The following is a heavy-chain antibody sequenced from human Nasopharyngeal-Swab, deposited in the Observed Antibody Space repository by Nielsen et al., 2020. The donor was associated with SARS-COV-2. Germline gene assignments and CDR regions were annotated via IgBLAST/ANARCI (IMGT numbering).Heavy chain of an antibody. J-gene: IGHJ5*02. CDR1: GYTFTSYD. CDR2: ISAFNGNT. CDR3: ARGIAVAGARVWFDP. D-gene: IGHD6-19*01. Sequence: ASVKVSCKASGYTFTSYDISWGRQAPGQGLEWMGWISAFNGNTNYAQKLQGRVTMTTDTSTSTAYMELRSLRSDDTAVYYCARGIAVAGARVWFDPWGQGTLVTVSS. V-gene: IGHV1-18*04.